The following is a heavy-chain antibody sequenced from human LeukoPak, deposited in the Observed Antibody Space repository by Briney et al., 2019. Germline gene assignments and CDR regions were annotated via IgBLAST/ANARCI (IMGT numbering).Heavy chain of an antibody. CDR2: IIPIFGTA. J-gene: IGHJ4*02. CDR1: GGTFSSYA. D-gene: IGHD1-1*01. CDR3: ARDSRAGTTPSTFDY. V-gene: IGHV1-69*13. Sequence: SVKVSCKASGGTFSSYAISWVRQAPGQGLEWMGGIIPIFGTANYAQKFQGRVTITADESTSTAYMELSSLRSEDTAVYYCARDSRAGTTPSTFDYWGQGTLVTVSS.